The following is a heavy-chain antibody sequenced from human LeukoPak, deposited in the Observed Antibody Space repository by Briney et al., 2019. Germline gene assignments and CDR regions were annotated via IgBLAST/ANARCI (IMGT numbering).Heavy chain of an antibody. CDR1: GYNFTNYG. CDR3: ARVHNEGSHYVY. D-gene: IGHD1-26*01. J-gene: IGHJ4*02. CDR2: INGYNGNT. Sequence: GASVKVSCKASGYNFTNYGISCVRQAPGQGLEWMGWINGYNGNTNYAQRLQGRVTMTTDTSTSTAYMELRSLRSDDTAVYYCARVHNEGSHYVYWGQGTLVTVSS. V-gene: IGHV1-18*01.